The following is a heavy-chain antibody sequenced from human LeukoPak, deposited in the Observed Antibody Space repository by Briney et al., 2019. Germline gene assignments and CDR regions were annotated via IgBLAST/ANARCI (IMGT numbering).Heavy chain of an antibody. J-gene: IGHJ4*02. CDR3: ARALRTDILTTDY. Sequence: ASVKVSCKASGYTFIDYFVHWVRQAPGQGLEWMGWINPKRGGANYAQNFRGGVSMTRDTSISAAYLEVSGLRSDDTAVYYCARALRTDILTTDYWGQGTLVTVSS. D-gene: IGHD3-9*01. V-gene: IGHV1-2*02. CDR2: INPKRGGA. CDR1: GYTFIDYF.